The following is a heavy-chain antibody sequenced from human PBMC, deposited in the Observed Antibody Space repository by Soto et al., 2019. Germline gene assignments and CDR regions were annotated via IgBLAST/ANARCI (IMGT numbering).Heavy chain of an antibody. J-gene: IGHJ4*02. CDR3: ASRLDYYGESGYFDY. CDR1: GGTFSSYA. CDR2: IIPIFGTA. Sequence: QVQLVQSGAEEKKPGSSVKVSCKASGGTFSSYAISWVRQAPGQGLEWMGGIIPIFGTANYAQKFQGRVTITADESTSTAYMELSSLRSEDTAVYYCASRLDYYGESGYFDYWGQGTLVTVSS. D-gene: IGHD3-10*01. V-gene: IGHV1-69*01.